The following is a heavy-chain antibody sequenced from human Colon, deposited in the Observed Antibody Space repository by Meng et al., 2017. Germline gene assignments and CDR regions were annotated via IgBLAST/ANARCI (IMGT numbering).Heavy chain of an antibody. V-gene: IGHV3-30*04. CDR1: GFTFSSYA. J-gene: IGHJ6*02. CDR2: ISDDGSNK. CDR3: ARRGVLLWFGELLPNYGMDV. D-gene: IGHD3-10*01. Sequence: GESLKISCAASGFTFSSYAMHWVRQAPGKGLEWVAVISDDGSNKYYADSVKGRFTISRDNSKNTLYLQMNSLRAEDTAVYYCARRGVLLWFGELLPNYGMDVWGQGTTVTVSS.